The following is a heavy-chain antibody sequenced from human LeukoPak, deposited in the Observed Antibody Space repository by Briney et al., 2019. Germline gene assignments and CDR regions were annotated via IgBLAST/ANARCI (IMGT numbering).Heavy chain of an antibody. J-gene: IGHJ4*02. D-gene: IGHD4-23*01. CDR3: TSLVGSPTY. Sequence: GGSLRLSCAGSGFNFQYAWMTWVRQAPGKGLEWVGRIKSKRDGETTDYAALVKSRFSISRDDSKNTVYLQMNSFRTEDTAVYYCTSLVGSPTYWGQGTLVAVSS. CDR1: GFNFQYAW. V-gene: IGHV3-15*01. CDR2: IKSKRDGETT.